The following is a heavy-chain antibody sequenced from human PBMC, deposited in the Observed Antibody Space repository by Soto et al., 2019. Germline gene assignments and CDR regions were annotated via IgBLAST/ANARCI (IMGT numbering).Heavy chain of an antibody. D-gene: IGHD6-13*01. CDR2: VYNSGST. Sequence: SETLSLTCTVSGGSISSNYWTWIRQPPGKGLEWIGYVYNSGSTNYNPSLKSRVTISEDTSKSQFSLKVNFMTAADTAVYYCARYRREAVAGYTLDNWGQGILVTVSS. CDR1: GGSISSNY. V-gene: IGHV4-59*01. CDR3: ARYRREAVAGYTLDN. J-gene: IGHJ4*02.